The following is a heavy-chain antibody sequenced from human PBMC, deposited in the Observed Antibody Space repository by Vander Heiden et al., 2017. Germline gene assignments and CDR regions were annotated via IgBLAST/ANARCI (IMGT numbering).Heavy chain of an antibody. V-gene: IGHV4-4*02. CDR1: GVSISVNHW. CDR3: AGDDLLSGIAY. J-gene: IGHJ4*02. Sequence: VQLQESGPGLVKPSGTLSLTCAVSGVSISVNHWWSWVRQTPGKGLEWIGEIYHSGNTNYNPSLQSRVSISLDKSKNQFSLTLTSVTAADTAMYYCAGDDLLSGIAYWGQGTLVTVSS. CDR2: IYHSGNT. D-gene: IGHD3-3*01.